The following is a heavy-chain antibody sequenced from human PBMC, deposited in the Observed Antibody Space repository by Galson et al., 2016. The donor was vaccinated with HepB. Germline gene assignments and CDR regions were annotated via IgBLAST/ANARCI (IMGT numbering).Heavy chain of an antibody. CDR3: ARGDCLGGTCYAGSYYSSALDV. V-gene: IGHV4-39*07. CDR2: IYHTGSA. J-gene: IGHJ6*02. Sequence: ETLSLTCTVSGGSIGSNTSYWGWIRQPPGKGLEWIGVIYHTGSAYYKPSLKSRLTISPDVSKAQVSLELRSVTAADSATYYCARGDCLGGTCYAGSYYSSALDVWGPGTSVTVSS. D-gene: IGHD2-15*01. CDR1: GGSIGSNTSY.